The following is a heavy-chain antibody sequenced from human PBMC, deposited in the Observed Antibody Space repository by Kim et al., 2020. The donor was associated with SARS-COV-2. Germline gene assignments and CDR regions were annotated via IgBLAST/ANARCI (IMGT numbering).Heavy chain of an antibody. Sequence: SETLSLTCTVSGGSISGSGYYWGRLRQPPGKGLERIANIYYSGNTYYNQSTKSPDTTSVDTSKNQFSLKLNAVTAADRSISYCARQDRSSRGWVASCGQG. CDR2: IYYSGNT. CDR3: ARQDRSSRGWVAS. D-gene: IGHD2-2*01. V-gene: IGHV4-39*01. J-gene: IGHJ5*01. CDR1: GGSISGSGYY.